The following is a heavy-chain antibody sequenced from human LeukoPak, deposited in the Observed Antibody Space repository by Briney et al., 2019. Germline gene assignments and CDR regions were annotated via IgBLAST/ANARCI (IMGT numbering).Heavy chain of an antibody. CDR1: GGSIRNNNYY. CDR3: ARLLSYDVLTDNHYKDYMGL. D-gene: IGHD3-9*01. J-gene: IGHJ6*03. V-gene: IGHV4-39*01. Sequence: SETLSLTCTVSGGSIRNNNYYWGWIRQTPGKGLEWLGGVFHTGRSYYNPSLKSRVSMSVDSSKQQIALKLSSVTAADTAVYYCARLLSYDVLTDNHYKDYMGLWGKGATVTVSS. CDR2: VFHTGRS.